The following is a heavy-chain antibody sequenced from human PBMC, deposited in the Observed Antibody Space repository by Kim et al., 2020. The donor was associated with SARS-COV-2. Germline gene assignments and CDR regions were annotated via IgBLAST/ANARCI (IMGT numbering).Heavy chain of an antibody. CDR1: GFDFIKYA. D-gene: IGHD3-3*01. J-gene: IGHJ4*02. V-gene: IGHV3-30*03. CDR3: ARVVIAWSRADYQWFDK. CDR2: IACDRSNK. Sequence: GGSLRLSCAASGFDFIKYAMHWVRQAPGKGLEWVAAIACDRSNKYYADSVKGRFTISRDNSKNTLYLQMNSLRAGDTAVYHCARVVIAWSRADYQWFDKWGQGTPVTVSA.